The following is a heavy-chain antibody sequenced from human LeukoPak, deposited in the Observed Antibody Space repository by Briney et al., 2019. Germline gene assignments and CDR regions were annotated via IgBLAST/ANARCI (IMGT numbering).Heavy chain of an antibody. CDR3: ASSPVYGPRYFDY. Sequence: PSETLSLTCTVSGGSISSYYWRWIRQPPGKGLEWIGYIYYSGSTNYNPPLKSRVTISVDTSKNQFSLKLSSVTAADTAVYYCASSPVYGPRYFDYWGQGTLVTVSS. CDR2: IYYSGST. J-gene: IGHJ4*02. V-gene: IGHV4-59*08. D-gene: IGHD3-10*01. CDR1: GGSISSYY.